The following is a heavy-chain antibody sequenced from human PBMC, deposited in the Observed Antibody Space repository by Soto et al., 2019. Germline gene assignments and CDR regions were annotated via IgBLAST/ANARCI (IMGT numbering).Heavy chain of an antibody. CDR3: ARAATRKAAAFDI. J-gene: IGHJ3*02. CDR1: GGHINKHY. V-gene: IGHV4-59*11. Sequence: SETQSLPYTVSGGHINKHYCRCIRQPQGRGLEWIGYIYYTASTSYSPSLKSRVTISVDTSKTQFSLKLTSVTAADTAVYYCARAATRKAAAFDICGEGTMGT. D-gene: IGHD4-4*01. CDR2: IYYTAST.